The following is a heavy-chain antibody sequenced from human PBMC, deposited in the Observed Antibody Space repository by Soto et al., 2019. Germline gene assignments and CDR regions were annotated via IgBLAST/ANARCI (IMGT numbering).Heavy chain of an antibody. CDR2: IWYDGSNK. CDR1: RFTFSYYG. J-gene: IGHJ4*02. V-gene: IGHV3-33*01. D-gene: IGHD3-22*01. CDR3: ARNKDTYYYDSSGLDY. Sequence: GGSLRLSCAASRFTFSYYGMHWVRQAPDKGLEWVAVIWYDGSNKYYADSVKGRFTISRDNSKNTLYLQMNSLRAEDTDVYYCARNKDTYYYDSSGLDYWGQGTLVTVSS.